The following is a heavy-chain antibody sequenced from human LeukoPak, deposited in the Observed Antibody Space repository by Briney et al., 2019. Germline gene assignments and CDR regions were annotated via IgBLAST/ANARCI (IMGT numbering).Heavy chain of an antibody. V-gene: IGHV1-2*02. CDR1: GYTFTGYY. D-gene: IGHD3-3*01. J-gene: IGHJ4*02. CDR2: INPNSGGT. Sequence: ASVKVSCKASGYTFTGYYMHWVRQAPGQGLEWMGWINPNSGGTNYAQKFQGRVTMTRDTSISTAYMELSRLRSDDTAVYYCARYDFWSGYHTYYFDYWGQGTLVTVSS. CDR3: ARYDFWSGYHTYYFDY.